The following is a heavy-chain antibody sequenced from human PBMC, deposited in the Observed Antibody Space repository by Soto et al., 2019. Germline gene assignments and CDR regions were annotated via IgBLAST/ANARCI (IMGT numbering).Heavy chain of an antibody. V-gene: IGHV4-59*01. D-gene: IGHD3-10*01. CDR2: IYYSGST. CDR1: GGSISSYY. J-gene: IGHJ4*02. CDR3: ARDGGFATETMVRGFHY. Sequence: SETLSLTCTVSGGSISSYYWSWIRQPPGKGLEWIGYIYYSGSTNYNHSLKSRVTISVDTSKNQFSLKLSSVTAADTAVDYCARDGGFATETMVRGFHYWGQGTLVTVSS.